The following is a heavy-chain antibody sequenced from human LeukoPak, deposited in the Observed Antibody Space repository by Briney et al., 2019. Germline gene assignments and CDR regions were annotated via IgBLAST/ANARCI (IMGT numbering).Heavy chain of an antibody. CDR1: GFTFSSYW. CDR3: ARVTGGYNLVDY. J-gene: IGHJ4*02. V-gene: IGHV3-74*01. CDR2: ISDDGGHT. D-gene: IGHD5-24*01. Sequence: GGSLRLSCAASGFTFSSYWMHWVRQAPGKGLVCVSRISDDGGHTFHADSVKGRFAMSRDNSKNTLYLQMNSLRAEDTGVYYCARVTGGYNLVDYWGQGTLVTVSS.